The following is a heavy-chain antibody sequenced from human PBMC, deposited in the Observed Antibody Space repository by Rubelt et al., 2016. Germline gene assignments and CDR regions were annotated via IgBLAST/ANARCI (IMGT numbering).Heavy chain of an antibody. CDR1: GGSISSSSYY. Sequence: QLQLQESGPGLVKPSETLSLTCTVSGGSISSSSYYWGWIRQPPGKGLEWIGSIYYSGSTYYNPSLKSRVTISVDTSKNQFSRKLSSVTAADTAVYYCARHGPVEMATIARIGYWGQGTLVTVSS. CDR3: ARHGPVEMATIARIGY. CDR2: IYYSGST. V-gene: IGHV4-39*01. J-gene: IGHJ4*02. D-gene: IGHD5-24*01.